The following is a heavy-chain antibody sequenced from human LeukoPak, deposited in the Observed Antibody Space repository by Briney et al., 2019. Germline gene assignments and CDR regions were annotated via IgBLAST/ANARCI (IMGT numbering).Heavy chain of an antibody. Sequence: GGSLRLSCAASGFTFSSYSMNWVRQAPGKGLEWVSSISSSSSYIYYADSVKGRFTISRDNAKNSLYLQMNSLRAEDTAVYYCARELDYGDYVFPRGQGTLVTVSS. CDR2: ISSSSSYI. CDR3: ARELDYGDYVFP. D-gene: IGHD4-17*01. CDR1: GFTFSSYS. J-gene: IGHJ5*02. V-gene: IGHV3-21*01.